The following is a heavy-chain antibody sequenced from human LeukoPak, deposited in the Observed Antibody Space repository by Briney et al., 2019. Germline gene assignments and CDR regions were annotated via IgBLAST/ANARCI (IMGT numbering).Heavy chain of an antibody. CDR2: ISGSGGST. Sequence: PGGSLRLSCAASGFTFSSYAMSWVRQAPGKGLEWVSTISGSGGSTFFADSVKGRFTISRDNSKNTLHLQMNSLRAEDTAVYYCAKAYGGFSYGDFDSWGQGTLVTVSS. J-gene: IGHJ4*02. CDR1: GFTFSSYA. CDR3: AKAYGGFSYGDFDS. V-gene: IGHV3-23*01. D-gene: IGHD5-18*01.